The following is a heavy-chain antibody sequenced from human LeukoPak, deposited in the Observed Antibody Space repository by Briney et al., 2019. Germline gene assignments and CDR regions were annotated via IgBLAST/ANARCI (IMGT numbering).Heavy chain of an antibody. CDR2: ISRNSTYI. CDR3: ASDEGNYFDY. V-gene: IGHV3-21*01. CDR1: GFTFSSYI. Sequence: EGSLRLSCAASGFTFSSYIMNWVRQAPGKGLEWVAPISRNSTYIHYADSVKGRFTISRDNARNSLFLQMNSLRAEDTAIYYCASDEGNYFDYWGQGTLVTVSS. J-gene: IGHJ4*02.